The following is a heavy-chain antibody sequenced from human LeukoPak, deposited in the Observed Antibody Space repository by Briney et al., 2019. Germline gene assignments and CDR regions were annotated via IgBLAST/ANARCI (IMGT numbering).Heavy chain of an antibody. CDR2: IYYSGST. V-gene: IGHV4-30-4*08. D-gene: IGHD3-22*01. CDR1: GGSFSGYY. Sequence: PSETLSLTCAVYGGSFSGYYWSWIRQPPGKGLEWIGYIYYSGSTYYNPSLKSRVTISVDTSKNQFSLKLSSVTAADTAVYYCARDRFYSDRSGPYHDAFDIWGQGTMVTVSS. CDR3: ARDRFYSDRSGPYHDAFDI. J-gene: IGHJ3*02.